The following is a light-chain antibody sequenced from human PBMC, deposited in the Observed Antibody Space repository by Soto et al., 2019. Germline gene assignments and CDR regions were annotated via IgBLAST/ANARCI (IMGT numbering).Light chain of an antibody. Sequence: DIVMTQSPLSLPVTPGVPASISCRSSQSLLHSNGYNYLDWYLQKPGQSPQVLIYLGSNRASGVPDRFSGSGSGTDFTQKISRVEAEDVGFSYCMQALQTPLTFGGGTKVEIK. CDR1: QSLLHSNGYNY. J-gene: IGKJ4*01. CDR3: MQALQTPLT. V-gene: IGKV2-28*01. CDR2: LGS.